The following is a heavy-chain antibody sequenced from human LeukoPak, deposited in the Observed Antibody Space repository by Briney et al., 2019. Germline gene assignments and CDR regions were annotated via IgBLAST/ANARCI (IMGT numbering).Heavy chain of an antibody. Sequence: SETLSLTCAVYGGSFSGYYWSWIRQPPGKGLEWIGEINHSGSTNYNPSLKSRVTISVDTSKNQFSLKLSSVTAADTAMYYCARGFGNCSGGSCYYGFDYWGQGTLVTVSS. D-gene: IGHD2-15*01. CDR2: INHSGST. J-gene: IGHJ4*02. V-gene: IGHV4-34*01. CDR1: GGSFSGYY. CDR3: ARGFGNCSGGSCYYGFDY.